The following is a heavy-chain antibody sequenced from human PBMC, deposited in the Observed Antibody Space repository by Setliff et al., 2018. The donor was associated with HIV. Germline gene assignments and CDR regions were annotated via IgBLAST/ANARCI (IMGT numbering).Heavy chain of an antibody. J-gene: IGHJ5*01. Sequence: SVKVPCKASGGTFNNYAISWVRQAPGQGLEWMGGIIPILGTTNYAQKIQGRVKFSADESTGTAYMDLTRLRVDDTAIYYCARGTWMQARWWFDSWGQGTQVTVS. V-gene: IGHV1-69*13. CDR3: ARGTWMQARWWFDS. D-gene: IGHD5-18*01. CDR1: GGTFNNYA. CDR2: IIPILGTT.